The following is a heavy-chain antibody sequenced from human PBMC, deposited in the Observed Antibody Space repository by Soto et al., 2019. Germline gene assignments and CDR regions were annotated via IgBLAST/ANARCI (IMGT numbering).Heavy chain of an antibody. J-gene: IGHJ4*02. D-gene: IGHD3-3*01. Sequence: SETLSLTCTVSGGCMSSYYWSWIRQPPGKGLEWIGYIYYSGSTNYNPSLKSRVTISVDTSKNQFSLKLSSVTAADTAVYYCARGRGGITIFGVVNHRSTNFDYWGQGTLVTVSS. CDR2: IYYSGST. V-gene: IGHV4-59*01. CDR1: GGCMSSYY. CDR3: ARGRGGITIFGVVNHRSTNFDY.